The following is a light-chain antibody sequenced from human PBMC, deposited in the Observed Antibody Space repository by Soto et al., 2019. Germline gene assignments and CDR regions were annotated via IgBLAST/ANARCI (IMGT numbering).Light chain of an antibody. CDR2: GAS. CDR3: QQYGSSQFT. V-gene: IGKV3-20*01. J-gene: IGKJ3*01. Sequence: EIVLTQSPGTLSLSPGERATLSCRASQSVSSSYLAWYQQKPGQAPRLLIYGASSRATGFPDRFSGSGSGTDFTLTISRLEPEDFAVYYCQQYGSSQFTFGPGTKVDIK. CDR1: QSVSSSY.